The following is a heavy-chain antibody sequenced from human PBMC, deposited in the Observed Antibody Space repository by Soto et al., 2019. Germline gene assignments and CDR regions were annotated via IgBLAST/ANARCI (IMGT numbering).Heavy chain of an antibody. V-gene: IGHV1-69*13. CDR3: ARGTVTGSEYNYYYYGMDV. D-gene: IGHD1-1*01. CDR2: IIPLFGTT. CDR1: GGTFSSYA. Sequence: SVKVSCKASGGTFSSYAIDWVRQAPGQGLEWMGGIIPLFGTTNYAQKLQGRVKLTADESTRTAYMELSTLTFEDTAVYYCARGTVTGSEYNYYYYGMDVWGQGTTVTVSS. J-gene: IGHJ6*02.